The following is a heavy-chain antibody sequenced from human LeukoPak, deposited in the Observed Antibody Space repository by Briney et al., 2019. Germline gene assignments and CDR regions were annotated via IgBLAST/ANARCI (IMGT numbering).Heavy chain of an antibody. CDR1: GFTFSSYS. V-gene: IGHV3-21*01. D-gene: IGHD2-21*01. J-gene: IGHJ1*01. Sequence: GGSLRLSCAASGFTFSSYSMNWVRQAPGKGLEWVSSISSSSSYIYYADSVKGRFTISRDNAKNSLYLQMNSLRAEDTAVYYCARVCGGDCYSLFQHWGQGTLVTVSS. CDR3: ARVCGGDCYSLFQH. CDR2: ISSSSSYI.